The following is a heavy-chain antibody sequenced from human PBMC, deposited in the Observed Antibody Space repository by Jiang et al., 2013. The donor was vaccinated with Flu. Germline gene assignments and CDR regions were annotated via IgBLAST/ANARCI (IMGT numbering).Heavy chain of an antibody. Sequence: QLVESGAEVKKPGASVKVSCKASGYSFTSYDIHWVRQATGHGLEWMGWINPRKGNTEYAQKFQDRVTLTSDTAKSTAYMELSSLRSDDTAIYYCARSLRIVGVQPAVYWGQGTVVTVAS. CDR1: GYSFTSYD. J-gene: IGHJ4*02. CDR2: INPRKGNT. D-gene: IGHD1-26*01. CDR3: ARSLRIVGVQPAVY. V-gene: IGHV1-8*01.